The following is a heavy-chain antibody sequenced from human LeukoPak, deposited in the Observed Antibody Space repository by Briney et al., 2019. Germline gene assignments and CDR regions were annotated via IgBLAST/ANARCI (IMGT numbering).Heavy chain of an antibody. CDR3: AKEMALSYSSSWYGDY. D-gene: IGHD6-13*01. V-gene: IGHV3-23*01. J-gene: IGHJ4*02. CDR2: ISGSGGST. CDR1: GFTFSSYA. Sequence: GGSLRLSCAASGFTFSSYAMSWVSQAPGKGLEWVSAISGSGGSTYYADSVKGRFTISRDNSKNTLYLQMNSLRAEDTAVYYCAKEMALSYSSSWYGDYWGQGTLFTVSS.